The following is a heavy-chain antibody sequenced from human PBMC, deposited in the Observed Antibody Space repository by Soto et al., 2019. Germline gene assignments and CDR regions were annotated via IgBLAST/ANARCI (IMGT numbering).Heavy chain of an antibody. J-gene: IGHJ2*01. V-gene: IGHV3-48*01. CDR2: ISGSSSNI. CDR3: ARDPSRGSDWARYLDL. Sequence: EVQLVESGGGLVQPGGSLRLSCAASGFSFCNYAMDWVRQAPGKGLEWVSYISGSSSNIRYADSVKGRFTISRDNAKSSVYLQMNSLRADDTAVYYCARDPSRGSDWARYLDLWGRGTLVTVSS. D-gene: IGHD1-26*01. CDR1: GFSFCNYA.